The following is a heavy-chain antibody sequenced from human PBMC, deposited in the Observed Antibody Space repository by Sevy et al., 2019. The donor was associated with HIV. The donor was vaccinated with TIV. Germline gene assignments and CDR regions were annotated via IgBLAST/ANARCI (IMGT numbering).Heavy chain of an antibody. CDR3: ARTPVIMITSGGVIALRQFDF. D-gene: IGHD3-16*02. J-gene: IGHJ4*02. CDR1: GGSISGYY. V-gene: IGHV4-59*01. Sequence: SETLSLTCTVSGGSISGYYWSWIRQPPGKGLEWIGYIYHSGSTNYNPSLKNRVTMSVDTSKNQFSLKMSSVTAADTAVYYCARTPVIMITSGGVIALRQFDFWGQGTLVTVSS. CDR2: IYHSGST.